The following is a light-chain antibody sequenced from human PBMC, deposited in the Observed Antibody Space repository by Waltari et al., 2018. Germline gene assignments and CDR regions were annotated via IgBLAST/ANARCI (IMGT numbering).Light chain of an antibody. CDR1: QTIYNS. J-gene: IGKJ2*01. CDR2: DTS. Sequence: DIHMTQSPSPLSASVGDRVTITCRASQTIYNSLNWYQHKPGKAPKLLISDTSTLQSGVPSRFSGRASGTEFPLTISRLQPEDFGTYYCQQSYTLPYTFGQGTKLDI. V-gene: IGKV1-39*01. CDR3: QQSYTLPYT.